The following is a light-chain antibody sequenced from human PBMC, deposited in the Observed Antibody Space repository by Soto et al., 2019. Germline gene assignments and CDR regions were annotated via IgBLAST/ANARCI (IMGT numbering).Light chain of an antibody. J-gene: IGLJ2*01. CDR3: TSYADSSPVV. V-gene: IGLV2-14*01. CDR2: AVT. CDR1: SSDVGGYNY. Sequence: QSALTQPASVSGSPGQSIAISCTGTSSDVGGYNYVSWYQQHPGKAPKLVIYAVTNRPSGVSDRFSGSKSGNTASPTISGLQAEDEADYYCTSYADSSPVVFGGGTKLTVL.